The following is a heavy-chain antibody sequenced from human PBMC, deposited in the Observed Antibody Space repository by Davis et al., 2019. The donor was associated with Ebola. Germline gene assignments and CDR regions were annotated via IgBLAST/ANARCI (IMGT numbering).Heavy chain of an antibody. CDR1: GFTFSTAW. Sequence: PGGSLRLSCAASGFTFSTAWMNWVRQAPGKGLEWVGRIKRKTDGGTTDYSAPVKGRFTISRDDSKNTLYLQMNSLKTEDTAVYYCTTVAPSYYYGMDVWGRGTTVTVSS. CDR3: TTVAPSYYYGMDV. V-gene: IGHV3-15*07. J-gene: IGHJ6*02. CDR2: IKRKTDGGTT.